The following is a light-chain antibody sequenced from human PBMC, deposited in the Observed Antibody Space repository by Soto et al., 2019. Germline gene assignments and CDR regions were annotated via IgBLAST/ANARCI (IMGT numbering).Light chain of an antibody. J-gene: IGLJ1*01. V-gene: IGLV1-51*01. CDR3: GTWDSSLSAYV. Sequence: QSVLTQPPSVSXXXGQKVTISCSGSSSNIGNNYVSWYQQLPGTAPKLLIYDNNKRPSGIPDRFSGSKSGTSATLGITGLQTGDEADYYCGTWDSSLSAYVFGTGTKVTVL. CDR2: DNN. CDR1: SSNIGNNY.